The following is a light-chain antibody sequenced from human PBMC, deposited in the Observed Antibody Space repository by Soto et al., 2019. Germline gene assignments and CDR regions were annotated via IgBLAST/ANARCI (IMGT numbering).Light chain of an antibody. CDR1: QSISSY. V-gene: IGKV1-39*01. CDR2: AAS. J-gene: IGKJ1*01. CDR3: QPSYRNLWR. Sequence: DSQMTGGRCSLSASVGDRVTITCRASQSISSYLNWYQQKPGKAPKLLIYAASSLQSGVPSRFSGSGSGTDFTLTISSLQPEDFATYDCQPSYRNLWRFGQGITVDLK.